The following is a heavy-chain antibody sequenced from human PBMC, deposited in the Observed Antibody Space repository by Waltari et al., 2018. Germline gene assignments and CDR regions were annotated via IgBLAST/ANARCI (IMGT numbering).Heavy chain of an antibody. CDR2: ASYSGTT. Sequence: QLQLQESGPRLVRPSETLSLICRVSGVSITSNRHYWAWIRQSPGQGLEWLGTASYSGTTYISPSLKSRVYVSRDTSKNQVSLILGSVTAADMAVYYCATYIGASVGTAAFDVWGQGTMVTVSS. D-gene: IGHD5-12*01. CDR1: GVSITSNRHY. CDR3: ATYIGASVGTAAFDV. J-gene: IGHJ3*01. V-gene: IGHV4-39*01.